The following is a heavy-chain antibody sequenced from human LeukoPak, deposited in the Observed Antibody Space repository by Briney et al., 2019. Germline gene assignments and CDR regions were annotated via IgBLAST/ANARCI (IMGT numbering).Heavy chain of an antibody. V-gene: IGHV4-34*01. CDR3: ASLRTRYYQYDLDV. J-gene: IGHJ6*04. CDR1: GGSFSNYY. Sequence: SETLSLTCAIYGGSFSNYYWSWIRQSPGKGLEWIGEINYSGSTSYNLPLKSRATISVDMSKNQFSLDLSSVTAADTAVYYCASLRTRYYQYDLDVWGNGTPVTVSS. CDR2: INYSGST.